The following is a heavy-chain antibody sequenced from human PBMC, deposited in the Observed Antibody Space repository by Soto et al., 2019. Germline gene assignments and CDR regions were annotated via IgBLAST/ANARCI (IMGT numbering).Heavy chain of an antibody. CDR1: GFTFSSYD. V-gene: IGHV3-64*01. Sequence: EVQLAESGGGMVQPGGSLRLSCVASGFTFSSYDMHWVRQAPGKGLEYVSSISSNGGTTYYGNSVKGRFASSRDNSKKTLYLQMGSLRPDHMPVYYCVRRVPGNSDYSGQGPLVTLYS. D-gene: IGHD2-15*01. J-gene: IGHJ4*02. CDR2: ISSNGGTT. CDR3: VRRVPGNSDY.